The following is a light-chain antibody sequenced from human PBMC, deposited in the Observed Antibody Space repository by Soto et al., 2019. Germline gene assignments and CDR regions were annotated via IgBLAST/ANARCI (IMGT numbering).Light chain of an antibody. J-gene: IGKJ5*01. V-gene: IGKV1-17*01. CDR1: QGISSY. CDR3: LQHNSYPIT. Sequence: DIQLTQSPSFLSASVGDRVTITCRASQGISSYLGWYQQKPGKAPKCLIYAASSLQSGVPSRFSGSGSGTEFTLTISSLQPEDFATYYCLQHNSYPITFGQGTRLEIK. CDR2: AAS.